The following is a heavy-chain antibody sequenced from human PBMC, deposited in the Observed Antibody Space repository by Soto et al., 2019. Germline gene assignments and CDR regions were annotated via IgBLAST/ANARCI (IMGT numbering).Heavy chain of an antibody. CDR3: AKDKPGTTSFDY. D-gene: IGHD1-1*01. V-gene: IGHV3-23*01. CDR1: GFTISSNA. Sequence: EVQLLEFGGGLVQPGGSLRLSCAASGFTISSNAMYWVRQAPGKGLEWVSAISDRGDTTHYADSVKGRFTISRDTSKNTLYLQLNALRADDTAVYYCAKDKPGTTSFDYWGQGTLVTVSS. J-gene: IGHJ4*02. CDR2: ISDRGDTT.